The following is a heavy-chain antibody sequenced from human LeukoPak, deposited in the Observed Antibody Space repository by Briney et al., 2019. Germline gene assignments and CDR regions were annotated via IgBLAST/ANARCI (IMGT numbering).Heavy chain of an antibody. J-gene: IGHJ4*02. CDR1: GGSFSGYY. CDR2: INHSGST. CDR3: ARGRTTYYYDSSGYLSLWYFDY. D-gene: IGHD3-22*01. V-gene: IGHV4-34*01. Sequence: PSETLSLTCAVYGGSFSGYYWSWIRQPPGKGLEWIGKINHSGSTNYNPSLKSRVTISVDTSKNQFSLKLSSVTAADTAVYYCARGRTTYYYDSSGYLSLWYFDYWGQGTLVTVSS.